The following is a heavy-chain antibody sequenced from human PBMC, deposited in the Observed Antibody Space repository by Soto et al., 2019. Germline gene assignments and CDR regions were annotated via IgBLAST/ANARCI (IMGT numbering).Heavy chain of an antibody. Sequence: PGGSLRLSCAASGFTFSNAWMSWVRQAPGKGLEWVGRIKSKTDGGTTDYAAPVKGRFTISRDDSKNTLYLQMNSLKTEDTAVYYCTTERLITIFGVVPPRWGQGTLVTVS. CDR3: TTERLITIFGVVPPR. CDR2: IKSKTDGGTT. J-gene: IGHJ4*02. V-gene: IGHV3-15*01. CDR1: GFTFSNAW. D-gene: IGHD3-3*01.